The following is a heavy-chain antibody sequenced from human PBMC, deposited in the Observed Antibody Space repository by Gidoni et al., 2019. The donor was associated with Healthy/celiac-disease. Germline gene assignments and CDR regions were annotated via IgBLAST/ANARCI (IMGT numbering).Heavy chain of an antibody. CDR1: GGTFSSYA. D-gene: IGHD5-18*01. J-gene: IGHJ3*02. CDR2: IIPIFGTA. CDR3: ARTVDTAMASLAFDI. Sequence: QVQLVQSGAEVKKPGSSVKVSCQASGGTFSSYAISWVRQAPGQGLEWMGGIIPIFGTANYAQKCQGRVTITADESTSTAYMELSSLRSEDTAVYYCARTVDTAMASLAFDIWGQGTMVTVSS. V-gene: IGHV1-69*01.